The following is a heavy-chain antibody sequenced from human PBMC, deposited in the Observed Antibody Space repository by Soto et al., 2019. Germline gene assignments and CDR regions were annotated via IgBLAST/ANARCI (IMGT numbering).Heavy chain of an antibody. Sequence: SETLSLTSPVSGGYISSYCWSWIRQPPGKGLEWIGYIYYSGSTNYNPSLKSRVTISVDTSKNQFSLKLSSVTAADTAVYYCARDLAPYGDYGAFDYWGQGTLVTVSS. V-gene: IGHV4-59*01. D-gene: IGHD4-17*01. CDR1: GGYISSYC. J-gene: IGHJ4*02. CDR2: IYYSGST. CDR3: ARDLAPYGDYGAFDY.